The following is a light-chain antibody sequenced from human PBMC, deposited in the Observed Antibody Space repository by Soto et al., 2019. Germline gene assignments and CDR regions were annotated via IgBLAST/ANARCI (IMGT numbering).Light chain of an antibody. CDR3: QQSYSSPIT. V-gene: IGKV1-39*01. CDR2: TAS. J-gene: IGKJ5*01. Sequence: DIQMTQSPSSLSASVGDRVTITCRASQNITSYLNWYQQKPGQAPKLLIYTASSLQSGVPSRFSGSGSGTDFTLTISSLDPEDFATYFCQQSYSSPITFGQGTRLEIK. CDR1: QNITSY.